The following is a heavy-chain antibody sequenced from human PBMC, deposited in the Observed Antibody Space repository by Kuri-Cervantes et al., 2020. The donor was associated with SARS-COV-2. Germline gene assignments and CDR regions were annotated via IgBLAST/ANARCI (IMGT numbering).Heavy chain of an antibody. J-gene: IGHJ4*02. CDR3: ARGSYGGNSDFDY. V-gene: IGHV3-33*01. CDR2: IWWDGSEE. Sequence: GESLKSSWEASGFTFSNYAMHWVRQAPGKGLEWVAVIWWDGSEEYYLDSVKGRFTISKDNSKNMLFLEINNLRVEDAAVYFCARGSYGGNSDFDYWGQGTPVTVSS. D-gene: IGHD4-23*01. CDR1: GFTFSNYA.